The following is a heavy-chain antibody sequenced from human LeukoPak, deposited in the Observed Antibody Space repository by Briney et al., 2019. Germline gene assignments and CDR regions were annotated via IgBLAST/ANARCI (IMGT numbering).Heavy chain of an antibody. Sequence: GGSLRLSCAASRFTFSSYGMHWVRQAPGKGLEWVAFIRYDGSNKYYADSVKGRFTISRDNSKNTLYLQMNSLRAEDTAVYYCAKDPLPAAIPTYFDYWGQGTLVTVSS. CDR3: AKDPLPAAIPTYFDY. CDR1: RFTFSSYG. J-gene: IGHJ4*02. D-gene: IGHD2-2*02. V-gene: IGHV3-30*02. CDR2: IRYDGSNK.